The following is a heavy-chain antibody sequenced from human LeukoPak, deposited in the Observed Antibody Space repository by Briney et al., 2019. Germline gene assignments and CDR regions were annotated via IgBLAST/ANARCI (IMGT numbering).Heavy chain of an antibody. V-gene: IGHV3-48*03. CDR1: GFTFSSYE. CDR3: ARVNKWPLLCDY. J-gene: IGHJ4*02. Sequence: GGSLRLSCAASGFTFSSYEMNWVRQAPGKGLEWVSYISSSGSTIYYADSVKGRFTISRDNSKNTLYLQMNSLRAEDTAVYYCARVNKWPLLCDYWGQGTLVTVSS. D-gene: IGHD5-12*01. CDR2: ISSSGSTI.